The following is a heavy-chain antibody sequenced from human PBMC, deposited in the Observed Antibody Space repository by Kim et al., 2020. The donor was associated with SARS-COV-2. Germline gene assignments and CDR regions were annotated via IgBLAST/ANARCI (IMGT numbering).Heavy chain of an antibody. Sequence: SNKYYADSVKGRFTISRDNSKNTLYLQMNSLRAEDTAVYYCARGEQHVDYWGQGTLVTVSS. CDR3: ARGEQHVDY. V-gene: IGHV3-33*01. J-gene: IGHJ4*02. D-gene: IGHD6-13*01. CDR2: SNK.